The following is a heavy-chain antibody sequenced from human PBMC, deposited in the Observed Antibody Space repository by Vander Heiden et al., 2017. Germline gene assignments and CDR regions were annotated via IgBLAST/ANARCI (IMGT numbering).Heavy chain of an antibody. CDR1: SYA. J-gene: IGHJ6*02. Sequence: SYAISWVRQAPGQGLEWMGGIIPIFGTANYAQKFQGRVTITADESTSTAYMELSSLRSEDTAVYYCARGHYYYGSGSYYNPKKYYYYGMDVWGQGTTVTVSS. D-gene: IGHD3-10*01. V-gene: IGHV1-69*01. CDR2: IIPIFGTA. CDR3: ARGHYYYGSGSYYNPKKYYYYGMDV.